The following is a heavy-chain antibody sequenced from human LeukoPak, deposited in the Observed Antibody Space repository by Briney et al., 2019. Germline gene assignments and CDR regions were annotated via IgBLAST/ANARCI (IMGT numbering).Heavy chain of an antibody. V-gene: IGHV4-4*07. J-gene: IGHJ4*02. Sequence: SETLSLTCTVSGGSISSYYWSWILQPAGKGLEWIGRIYTSGSTNYNPSLKSRVTMSVDTSKNQFSLKLSSVTAADTAVYYCARDRSRYSGSSALDYWGQGTLVTVSS. CDR3: ARDRSRYSGSSALDY. CDR2: IYTSGST. CDR1: GGSISSYY. D-gene: IGHD1-26*01.